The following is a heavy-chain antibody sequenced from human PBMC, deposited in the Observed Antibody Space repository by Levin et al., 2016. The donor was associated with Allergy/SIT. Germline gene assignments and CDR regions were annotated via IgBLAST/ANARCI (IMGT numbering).Heavy chain of an antibody. CDR3: TRGYCSGGNCYEDAFDV. D-gene: IGHD2-15*01. CDR1: GFRFGDYA. CDR2: IRSNTYGGAS. J-gene: IGHJ3*01. V-gene: IGHV3-49*04. Sequence: GESLKISCTASGFRFGDYAMSWVRQAPGKGLEWIGFIRSNTYGGASKYAASVRGRFTISRDDSKSTAYVQLNSLKTEDTAVYFCTRGYCSGGNCYEDAFDVWGQGTMVTVSS.